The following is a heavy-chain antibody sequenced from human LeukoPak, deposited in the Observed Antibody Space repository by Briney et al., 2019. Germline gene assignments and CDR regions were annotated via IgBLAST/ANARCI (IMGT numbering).Heavy chain of an antibody. V-gene: IGHV1-2*02. J-gene: IGHJ3*02. CDR3: ARPYYDFWSGYYMSAFDI. Sequence: ASVKVSCKASGYTFTGYYMHWVRQAPGQGLEWMGWINPNSGGTNYAQKFQGRITMTRDTSISTAYMELSRLRSDDTAVYYCARPYYDFWSGYYMSAFDIWGQGTMVTVSS. D-gene: IGHD3-3*01. CDR2: INPNSGGT. CDR1: GYTFTGYY.